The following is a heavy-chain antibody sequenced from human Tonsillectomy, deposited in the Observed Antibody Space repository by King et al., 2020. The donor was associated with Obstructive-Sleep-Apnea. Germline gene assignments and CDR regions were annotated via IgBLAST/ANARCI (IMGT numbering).Heavy chain of an antibody. D-gene: IGHD4-17*01. CDR3: ARDKAGGYGDYSLHYYFDY. J-gene: IGHJ4*02. V-gene: IGHV1-18*01. CDR1: GYTFTSYG. CDR2: ISAYNGNT. Sequence: QLVQSGAEVKKPGASVKVSCKASGYTFTSYGISWVRQAPGQGLEWMGWISAYNGNTNYAQKLQGRVTMTTDTSTSTASMELRSLRSDDTAVYYCARDKAGGYGDYSLHYYFDYWGQGTLVTVSS.